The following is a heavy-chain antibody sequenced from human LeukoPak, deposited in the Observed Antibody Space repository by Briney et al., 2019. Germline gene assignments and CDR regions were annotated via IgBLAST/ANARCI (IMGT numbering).Heavy chain of an antibody. CDR1: GDSISRHY. J-gene: IGHJ3*01. V-gene: IGHV4-59*11. D-gene: IGHD2-21*01. CDR2: IYYSGNT. CDR3: ASIPVFTQEFDVDV. Sequence: PSETLSLTCTVSGDSISRHYWSWIRQSPGKGLDWLGYIYYSGNTFYNPSLKSRDAISVDRSKNQCYLSQSSVTAADQAVYYCASIPVFTQEFDVDVWVQGTMGIVSS.